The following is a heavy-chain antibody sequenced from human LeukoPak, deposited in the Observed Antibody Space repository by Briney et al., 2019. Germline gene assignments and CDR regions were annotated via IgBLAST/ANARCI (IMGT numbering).Heavy chain of an antibody. CDR2: ISASGGST. V-gene: IGHV3-23*01. CDR1: GFTFSSSA. CDR3: AKDQRWESPHYLDS. Sequence: GGSLRLSCAASGFTFSSSAMSWVRQVPGKGLEWVSGISASGGSTYYADSVRGRFTISRDNSKNTLYVQMHRLRDEDTAVYSCAKDQRWESPHYLDSWGQGTLVPVSS. J-gene: IGHJ4*02. D-gene: IGHD1-26*01.